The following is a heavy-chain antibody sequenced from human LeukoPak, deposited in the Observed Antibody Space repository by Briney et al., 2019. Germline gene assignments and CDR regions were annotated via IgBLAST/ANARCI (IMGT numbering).Heavy chain of an antibody. CDR3: AKEIRRTIFGVVPDAFDI. J-gene: IGHJ3*02. CDR1: GFTFSSYW. Sequence: GGSLRLSCAASGFTFSSYWMTWVRQAPGKGLEWVAFIRYDGSNKYYADSVKGRFTISRDNSKNTLYLQMNSLRAEDTAVYYCAKEIRRTIFGVVPDAFDIWGQGTMVTVSS. V-gene: IGHV3-30*02. CDR2: IRYDGSNK. D-gene: IGHD3-3*01.